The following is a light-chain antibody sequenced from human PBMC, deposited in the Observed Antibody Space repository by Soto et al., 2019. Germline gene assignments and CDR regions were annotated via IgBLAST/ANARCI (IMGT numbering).Light chain of an antibody. CDR1: QSVSSN. CDR2: GAS. V-gene: IGKV3-15*01. CDR3: QQYNNWPPMT. J-gene: IGKJ1*01. Sequence: EIVMTQSPATLSVSPGERATLSCRASQSVSSNLAWYQQKPGQAPRLLIYGASTRATGIPARFSGSGSGTEFTITISSMQSEDFVVHSRQQYNNWPPMTFGQGTKVEIK.